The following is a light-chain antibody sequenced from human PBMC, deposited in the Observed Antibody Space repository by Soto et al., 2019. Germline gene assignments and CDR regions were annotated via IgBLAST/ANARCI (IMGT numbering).Light chain of an antibody. Sequence: EIVLTQSPATLSLSPGERATLSCGASQTVSNNYLAWYQQKPGLAPRLLIYDTSTRATGIPDRFSGSGSGTYFTLTISRLEPEDFAVYSCQQYATTPWTFSQGTKVEIK. CDR3: QQYATTPWT. V-gene: IGKV3D-20*01. CDR1: QTVSNNY. J-gene: IGKJ1*01. CDR2: DTS.